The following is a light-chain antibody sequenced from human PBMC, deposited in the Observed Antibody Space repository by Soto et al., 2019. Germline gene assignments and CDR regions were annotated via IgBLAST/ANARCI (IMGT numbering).Light chain of an antibody. V-gene: IGKV1-39*01. CDR2: AAS. CDR3: QQSYSTPLT. CDR1: QSIGGF. Sequence: DIQMTQSPSSLSVSVGDGVAITYRASQSIGGFLNWYQQKLGKAPKLLIYAASSLQSGVPSRFSGSGSGTDFTLTISSLQPEDFATYYCQQSYSTPLTFGGGTKVVI. J-gene: IGKJ4*01.